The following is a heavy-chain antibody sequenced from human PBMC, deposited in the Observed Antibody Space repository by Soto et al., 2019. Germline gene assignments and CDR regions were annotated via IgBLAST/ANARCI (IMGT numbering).Heavy chain of an antibody. D-gene: IGHD2-2*01. CDR2: VSYSGNT. CDR1: GGSFSGYF. V-gene: IGHV4-59*12. Sequence: PSETLSLTCTVSGGSFSGYFWTWIRQPPGKGLEWIGCVSYSGNTKYNPSLKSRATISSDTSKNQLSLQLNSVTPEDTALYYCVRDGCSTTTCVGGRMNAFDIWGQGTVVTVSS. J-gene: IGHJ3*02. CDR3: VRDGCSTTTCVGGRMNAFDI.